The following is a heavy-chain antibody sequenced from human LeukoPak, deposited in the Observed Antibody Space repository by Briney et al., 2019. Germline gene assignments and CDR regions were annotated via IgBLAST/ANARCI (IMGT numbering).Heavy chain of an antibody. D-gene: IGHD2-2*02. CDR2: MNPNSGNT. CDR3: XRGRGYCSSTSCYTYWFXX. CDR1: GYTFTSYD. Sequence: ASVKVSCKASGYTFTSYDINWVRQATGQGLEWMGWMNPNSGNTGYAQKFQGRVTITRNTSISTAYMELSSLRSEDTAVYYCXRGRGYCSSTSCYTYWFXXWGQXTLVTV. V-gene: IGHV1-8*03. J-gene: IGHJ5*02.